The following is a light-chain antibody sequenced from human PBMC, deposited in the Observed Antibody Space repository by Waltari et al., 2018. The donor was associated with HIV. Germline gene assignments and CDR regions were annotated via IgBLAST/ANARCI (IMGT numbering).Light chain of an antibody. CDR3: QQYLDWPPWT. V-gene: IGKV3D-15*01. Sequence: EIVMTQSPATLSVSPGQRVTLSCRASQNIGANLAWYQQRPGQPPRLLIHGASSRDPGIPARFTGRGTGTDFTLQISNLQSDDSGVYYCQQYLDWPPWTFGQGTK. CDR1: QNIGAN. J-gene: IGKJ1*01. CDR2: GAS.